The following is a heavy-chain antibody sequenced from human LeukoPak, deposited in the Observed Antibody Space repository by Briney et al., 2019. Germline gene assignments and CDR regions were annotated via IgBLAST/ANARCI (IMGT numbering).Heavy chain of an antibody. J-gene: IGHJ5*01. CDR3: AKPISGGLAVAADWFHP. D-gene: IGHD6-19*01. CDR1: GFAFSVYA. V-gene: IGHV3-23*01. Sequence: TGGSLRLSCTASGFAFSVYAMSWLRQPPGKGLEWVSTINANSGITSYAASVRGRFTISRDNSKNTLYLQLNTLRADDTATYYCAKPISGGLAVAADWFHPWGQGTLVVVSS. CDR2: INANSGIT.